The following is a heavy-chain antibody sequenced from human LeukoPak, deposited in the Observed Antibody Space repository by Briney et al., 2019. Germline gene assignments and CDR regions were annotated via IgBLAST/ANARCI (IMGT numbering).Heavy chain of an antibody. V-gene: IGHV3-48*04. J-gene: IGHJ5*02. D-gene: IGHD1-1*01. CDR1: GFTFSTYR. CDR3: ARSSTGTTYDWFDP. CDR2: ISGSGRTT. Sequence: GGSLRLSCAASGFTFSTYRMSWVRQAPGKGLEWVSYISGSGRTTHYADSVKGRFTISRDNAKNSLYLQMNSLRAEDTAVNYCARSSTGTTYDWFDPWGQGTLVTVSS.